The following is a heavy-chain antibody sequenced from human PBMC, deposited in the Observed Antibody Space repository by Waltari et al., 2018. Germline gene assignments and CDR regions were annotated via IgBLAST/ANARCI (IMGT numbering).Heavy chain of an antibody. J-gene: IGHJ4*02. CDR1: GGSFSGYY. Sequence: QVQLQQWGAGLLTPSETLSLTCAVYGGSFSGYYWSWIRQPPGKGLEWIGEINHSGSTNDNPSLKSRVTISVDTSKNQFSLKLSSVTAADTAVYYCARASLSPYRRFDYWGQGTLVTVSS. CDR2: INHSGST. V-gene: IGHV4-34*01. D-gene: IGHD3-16*01. CDR3: ARASLSPYRRFDY.